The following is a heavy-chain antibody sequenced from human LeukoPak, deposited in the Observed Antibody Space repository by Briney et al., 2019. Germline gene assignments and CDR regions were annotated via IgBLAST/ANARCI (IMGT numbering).Heavy chain of an antibody. J-gene: IGHJ3*02. CDR1: GGSISSYY. Sequence: SETPSLTCTVSGGSISSYYWSWIRQPPGKGLEWIGYIYYSGSTNYNPSLKSRVTISVDTSKNQFSLKLSSVTAADTAVYYCAREPMVEMAGRGAFDIWGQGTMVTVSS. CDR2: IYYSGST. D-gene: IGHD5-24*01. V-gene: IGHV4-59*01. CDR3: AREPMVEMAGRGAFDI.